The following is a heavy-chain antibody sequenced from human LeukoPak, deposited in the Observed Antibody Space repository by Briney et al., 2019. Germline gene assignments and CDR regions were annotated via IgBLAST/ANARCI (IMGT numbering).Heavy chain of an antibody. CDR2: IYYSGST. Sequence: SETLSLTCTVSGGSISSSSYYWGWIRQPPGKGLEWITSIYYSGSTYYNPSLKSRVTISVDTSKNQFSLKLSSVTAADTAVYYCARIVPDGYNGRRFDYWGQGTLVTVSS. CDR1: GGSISSSSYY. J-gene: IGHJ4*02. D-gene: IGHD5-24*01. V-gene: IGHV4-39*07. CDR3: ARIVPDGYNGRRFDY.